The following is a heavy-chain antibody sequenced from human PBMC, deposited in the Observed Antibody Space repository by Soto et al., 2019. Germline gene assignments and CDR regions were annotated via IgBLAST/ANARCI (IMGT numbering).Heavy chain of an antibody. CDR1: GYSFTSYW. D-gene: IGHD5-18*01. CDR3: ARNAEDTAMGPVYYSYYCMDV. V-gene: IGHV5-10-1*01. Sequence: TGESLKISCKGSGYSFTSYWISWVLQMPWKGLEWMGRIDPSDSYTNYSPSFQGHVTISADKSISTAYLQWSSLKASDTAMYYCARNAEDTAMGPVYYSYYCMDVWGKGTTVTVSS. J-gene: IGHJ6*04. CDR2: IDPSDSYT.